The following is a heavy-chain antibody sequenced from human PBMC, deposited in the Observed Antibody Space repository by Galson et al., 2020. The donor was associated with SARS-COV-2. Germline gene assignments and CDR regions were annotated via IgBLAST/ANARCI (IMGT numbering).Heavy chain of an antibody. CDR1: GYTFTDYY. Sequence: ASVKVSCKTSGYTFTDYYIHWARQAPGQGLEWMGWINPNTGGTDYAQMFQGRVTMTGDTSISTAYMELSSLKSDDTAVYYCARETSGGIELWLGYWGQGTRVTFFS. D-gene: IGHD5-18*01. CDR2: INPNTGGT. CDR3: ARETSGGIELWLGY. J-gene: IGHJ4*02. V-gene: IGHV1-2*02.